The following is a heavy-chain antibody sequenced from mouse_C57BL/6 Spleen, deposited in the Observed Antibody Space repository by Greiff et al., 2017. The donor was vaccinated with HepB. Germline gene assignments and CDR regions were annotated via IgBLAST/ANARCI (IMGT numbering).Heavy chain of an antibody. CDR3: AREGRLIYYYGRSYNYFDY. D-gene: IGHD1-1*01. J-gene: IGHJ2*01. CDR2: ISDGGSYT. CDR1: GFTFSSYA. V-gene: IGHV5-4*01. Sequence: EVMLVESGGGLVKPGGSLKLSCAASGFTFSSYAMSWVRQTPEKRLEWVATISDGGSYTYYPDNVKGRFTISRDNAKNNLYLQMSHLKSEDTAMYYCAREGRLIYYYGRSYNYFDYWGQGTTLTVSS.